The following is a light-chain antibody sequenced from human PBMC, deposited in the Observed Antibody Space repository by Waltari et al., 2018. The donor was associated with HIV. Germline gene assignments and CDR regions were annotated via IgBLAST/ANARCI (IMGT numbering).Light chain of an antibody. V-gene: IGLV1-47*01. CDR3: STWDNRLGTYI. Sequence: QSVLTQPPSASATPGQRVVISCSGTWQDIGSSFVYWYQLLPGTTPKLLISRHDQRPSAVPDRFSGSKSDSSASLAVTDLRSEDEGDYYCSTWDNRLGTYIFGGGTKLTVL. J-gene: IGLJ2*01. CDR1: WQDIGSSF. CDR2: RHD.